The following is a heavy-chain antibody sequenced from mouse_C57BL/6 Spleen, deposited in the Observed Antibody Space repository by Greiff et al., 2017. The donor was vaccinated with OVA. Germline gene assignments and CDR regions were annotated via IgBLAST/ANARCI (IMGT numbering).Heavy chain of an antibody. V-gene: IGHV5-17*01. J-gene: IGHJ1*03. CDR1: GFTFSDYG. Sequence: EVKLVESGGGLVKPGGSLKLSCAASGFTFSDYGMHWVRQAPEKGLEWVAYISSGSSTIYYADTVKGRFTISRDNAKNTLFLQMTSLRSEDTAMYYCARQEVTTGYFEVWGTGTTVTVSS. CDR2: ISSGSSTI. D-gene: IGHD1-1*01. CDR3: ARQEVTTGYFEV.